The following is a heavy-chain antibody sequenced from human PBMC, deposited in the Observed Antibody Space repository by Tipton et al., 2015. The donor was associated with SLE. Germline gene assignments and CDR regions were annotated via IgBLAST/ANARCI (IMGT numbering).Heavy chain of an antibody. D-gene: IGHD5-12*01. CDR3: ARRVATTGVPYFDY. Sequence: LRLSCTVSGGSISSSSYYWGWIRQPPGKGLEWIGSIYYSGSTYYNPSLKSRVTISVDTSKNQFSLKLSSVTAADTAVYYCARRVATTGVPYFDYWGQGTLVTVSS. V-gene: IGHV4-39*01. CDR2: IYYSGST. CDR1: GGSISSSSYY. J-gene: IGHJ4*02.